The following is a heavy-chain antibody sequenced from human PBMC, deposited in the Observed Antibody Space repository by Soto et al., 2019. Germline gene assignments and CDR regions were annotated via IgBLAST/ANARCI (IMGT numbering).Heavy chain of an antibody. J-gene: IGHJ4*02. CDR2: ISAYNGNT. CDR1: GYTFTSYG. V-gene: IGHV1-18*01. D-gene: IGHD3-3*01. CDR3: ARDAPYTIFGVVNDY. Sequence: QVQLVQSGAEVKKPGASVKVSCKASGYTFTSYGISWVRQAPGQGLEWMGCISAYNGNTNYAQKLQGRVTMTTDTSTSTAYMELRSLRSDDTAVYYCARDAPYTIFGVVNDYWGQGTLVTVSS.